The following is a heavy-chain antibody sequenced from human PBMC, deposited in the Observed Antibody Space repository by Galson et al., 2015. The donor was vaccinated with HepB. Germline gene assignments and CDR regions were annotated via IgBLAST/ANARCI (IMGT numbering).Heavy chain of an antibody. CDR3: ARSDGVVVVPATFDP. J-gene: IGHJ5*02. CDR2: ISYDGSNK. CDR1: GFTFSSYA. V-gene: IGHV3-30-3*01. D-gene: IGHD2-2*01. Sequence: SLRLSCAASGFTFSSYAMHWVRQAPGKGLEWVSVISYDGSNKYYADSVKGRFTISRDDSKNTLYLQMNSLRPKDTAVYYCARSDGVVVVPATFDPWGQGTLVTVSS.